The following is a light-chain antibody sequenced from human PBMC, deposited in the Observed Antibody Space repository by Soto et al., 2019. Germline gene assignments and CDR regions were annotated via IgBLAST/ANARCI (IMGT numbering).Light chain of an antibody. V-gene: IGLV1-44*01. CDR2: SNN. CDR3: ATWHDSLNGPV. J-gene: IGLJ2*01. Sequence: QSVLTQPPSASGTPGQRVTSSCSGSSSNIGSNTVDWYQQLPGTAPKLLIYSNNQRPSGVPDRFSGSKSGTSASLAISGLQSEDEADYYCATWHDSLNGPVFGGGTKVTVL. CDR1: SSNIGSNT.